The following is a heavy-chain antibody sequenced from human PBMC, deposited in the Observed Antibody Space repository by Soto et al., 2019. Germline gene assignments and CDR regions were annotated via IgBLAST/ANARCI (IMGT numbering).Heavy chain of an antibody. J-gene: IGHJ3*02. D-gene: IGHD3-22*01. CDR2: IIPIFGTA. CDR3: ASALQIDYDRRRVNQAYDI. Sequence: SVKVSCKASGGTFSSDAISWVRQAPGQGLEWMGGIIPIFGTANYAQKFQGRVTITADESTSTAYMELSSLRSADTAVYYCASALQIDYDRRRVNQAYDIWGEGTMVTVS. CDR1: GGTFSSDA. V-gene: IGHV1-69*13.